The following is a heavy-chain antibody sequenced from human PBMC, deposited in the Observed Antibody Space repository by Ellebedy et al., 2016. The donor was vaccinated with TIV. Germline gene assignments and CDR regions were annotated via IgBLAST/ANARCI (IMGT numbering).Heavy chain of an antibody. Sequence: PGGSLRLSCAASGFTFSSYWMHWVRQAPGKGLVWVSRINSDGSSTSYADSVKGRFTISRDNAKNTLYLQMNSLRAEDTAVYYCARAGVDYDDYVTAFDIWGQGTMVTVSS. J-gene: IGHJ3*02. D-gene: IGHD4-17*01. V-gene: IGHV3-74*01. CDR2: INSDGSST. CDR1: GFTFSSYW. CDR3: ARAGVDYDDYVTAFDI.